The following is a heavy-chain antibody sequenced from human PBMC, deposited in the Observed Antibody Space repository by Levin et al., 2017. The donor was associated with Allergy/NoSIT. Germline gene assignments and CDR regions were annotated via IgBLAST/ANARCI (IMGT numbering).Heavy chain of an antibody. CDR2: IYPGDSDT. J-gene: IGHJ4*02. CDR1: GYSFTSYW. D-gene: IGHD2-15*01. V-gene: IGHV5-51*01. Sequence: GESLKISCKGSGYSFTSYWIGWVRQMPGKGLEWMGIIYPGDSDTRYSPSFQGQVTISADKSISTAYLQWSSLKASDTAMYYCARHLKGGSGGSCYFYWGQGTLVTVSS. CDR3: ARHLKGGSGGSCYFY.